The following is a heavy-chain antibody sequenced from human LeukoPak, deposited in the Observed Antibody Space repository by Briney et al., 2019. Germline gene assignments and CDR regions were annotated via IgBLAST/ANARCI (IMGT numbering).Heavy chain of an antibody. D-gene: IGHD2-15*01. CDR1: GYTFISYG. CDR3: ARQGLVVVAATRYYYYGMDV. J-gene: IGHJ6*02. CDR2: VSAYNGNT. V-gene: IGHV1-18*01. Sequence: GASVKVSCKASGYTFISYGISWVRQAPGQGLEWMGWVSAYNGNTNYAQKLQGRVTMTTDTSTSTAYMELRSLRSDNTAVYYCARQGLVVVAATRYYYYGMDVWGQGTTVTVSS.